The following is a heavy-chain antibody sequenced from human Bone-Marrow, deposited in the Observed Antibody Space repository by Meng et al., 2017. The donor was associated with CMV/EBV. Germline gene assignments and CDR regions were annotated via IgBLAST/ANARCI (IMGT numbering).Heavy chain of an antibody. CDR3: ARETSLRTVTTLGDY. V-gene: IGHV3-7*01. J-gene: IGHJ4*02. CDR2: IKQDGSEK. D-gene: IGHD4-17*01. Sequence: GESLKISCAASGFTFSSYWMSWVRQAPGKGLEWVANIKQDGSEKYYVDSVKGRFTISRDNAKNSLYLQMNTLRAEDTAVYYCARETSLRTVTTLGDYWGQGTRVTASS. CDR1: GFTFSSYW.